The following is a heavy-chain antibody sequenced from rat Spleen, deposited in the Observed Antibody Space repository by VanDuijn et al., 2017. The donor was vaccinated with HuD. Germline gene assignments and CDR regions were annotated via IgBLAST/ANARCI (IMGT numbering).Heavy chain of an antibody. J-gene: IGHJ3*01. Sequence: EVQLVESGGGLVQPGRSLKLSCAASGFTFSNYGLAWVRQAPKKGLEWVAYISYDGETTYHRNSVTGRFTISRDNAKSTLYLQMDSLRSEDTATYYCATVGPDWEFGYWGQGTLVTVSS. CDR3: ATVGPDWEFGY. D-gene: IGHD5-1*01. CDR1: GFTFSNYG. V-gene: IGHV5-29*01. CDR2: ISYDGETT.